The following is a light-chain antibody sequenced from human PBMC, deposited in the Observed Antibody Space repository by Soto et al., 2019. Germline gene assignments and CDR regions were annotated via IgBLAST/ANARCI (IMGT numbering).Light chain of an antibody. Sequence: QSALTQPASVSGSPGQSITISCTGTSSDVGTYNYVSWYQQHPGKAPKLMIYEVSNRPSGISNRFSGSKSGDTASLTISGLHTQDEADYYCCSYPSNSTYVFGTGTKVTVL. J-gene: IGLJ1*01. V-gene: IGLV2-14*01. CDR1: SSDVGTYNY. CDR3: CSYPSNSTYV. CDR2: EVS.